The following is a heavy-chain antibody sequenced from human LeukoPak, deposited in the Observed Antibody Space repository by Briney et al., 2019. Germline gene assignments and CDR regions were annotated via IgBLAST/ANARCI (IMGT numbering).Heavy chain of an antibody. J-gene: IGHJ5*02. CDR2: INHSGST. CDR1: GGSFSGYY. Sequence: MTSETLSLTSAVYGGSFSGYYWSWIRQPPGKGLEWIGEINHSGSTNYNPSLKSRVTISVDTSKNQFSLKLSSVTAADTAVYYCARPTYYYGSGFDPWGQGTLVTVSS. D-gene: IGHD3-10*01. CDR3: ARPTYYYGSGFDP. V-gene: IGHV4-34*01.